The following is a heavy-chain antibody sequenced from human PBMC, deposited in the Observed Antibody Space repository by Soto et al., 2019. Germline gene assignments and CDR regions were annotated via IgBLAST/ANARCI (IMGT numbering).Heavy chain of an antibody. V-gene: IGHV3-11*01. Sequence: QVQXXXXGXXLXKXGXXXRXSCAASGFTFSDYYMSWIRQAPGKGLEWVSYISSSGSTIYYADSVKGRFTISRDNAKNSLYLQMNSLRAEDTAVYYCARDDVTGTTENYWGQGTLVTVSS. J-gene: IGHJ4*02. CDR2: ISSSGSTI. CDR1: GFTFSDYY. CDR3: ARDDVTGTTENY. D-gene: IGHD1-7*01.